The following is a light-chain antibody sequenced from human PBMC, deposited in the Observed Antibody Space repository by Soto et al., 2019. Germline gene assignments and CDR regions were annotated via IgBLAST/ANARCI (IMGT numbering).Light chain of an antibody. J-gene: IGLJ2*01. V-gene: IGLV2-11*01. Sequence: QSALTQPRSVSGSPGQSVTISCTGTSSDIGRYPFVSWYQQHPGKAPKLMMSDVNKRPSGVPDRFSGSKSGNTASLTISGLQAEDDADYYCCSYAGRYYTFGGGTKVTVL. CDR3: CSYAGRYYT. CDR1: SSDIGRYPF. CDR2: DVN.